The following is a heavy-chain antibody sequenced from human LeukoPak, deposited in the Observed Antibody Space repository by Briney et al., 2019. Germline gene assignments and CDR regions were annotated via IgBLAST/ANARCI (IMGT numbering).Heavy chain of an antibody. CDR1: GGSFSGYY. Sequence: SETLSLTCAVYGGSFSGYYWSWIRQPPGKWLEWIGEINHSGSTNYNPSLKSRVTISVDTSKNQFSLKLSSVTAADTAVYYCAATDAFEIWGQGTMVTASS. J-gene: IGHJ3*02. V-gene: IGHV4-34*01. CDR2: INHSGST. CDR3: AATDAFEI.